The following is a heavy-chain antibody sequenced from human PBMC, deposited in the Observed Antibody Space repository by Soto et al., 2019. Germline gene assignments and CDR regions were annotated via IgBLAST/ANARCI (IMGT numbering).Heavy chain of an antibody. D-gene: IGHD6-19*01. V-gene: IGHV5-10-1*01. CDR1: GYSFTSYW. CDR2: IDPSDSYT. CDR3: ARQKISSGWYGRFDP. J-gene: IGHJ5*02. Sequence: GESLKISCKGSGYSFTSYWISWVRQVPGKGLEWMGRIDPSDSYTNYSPSFQGHVTISADKSISTAYLQWSSLKASDTAMYYCARQKISSGWYGRFDPWGQGTLVTVSS.